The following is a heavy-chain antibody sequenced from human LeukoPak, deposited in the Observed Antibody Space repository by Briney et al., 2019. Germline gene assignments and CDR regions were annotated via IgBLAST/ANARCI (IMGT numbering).Heavy chain of an antibody. CDR3: ARDRNTVTTSSYFDY. CDR2: ISYDGSDK. Sequence: GGSLRLSCAASGFTFSSYSMHWVRQAPGKGLEWVAVISYDGSDKYYADSVQGRFTISRDNSKNTLFLQMNSLRAEDTALYYCARDRNTVTTSSYFDYWGQGTLVTVSS. D-gene: IGHD4-17*01. V-gene: IGHV3-30-3*01. CDR1: GFTFSSYS. J-gene: IGHJ4*02.